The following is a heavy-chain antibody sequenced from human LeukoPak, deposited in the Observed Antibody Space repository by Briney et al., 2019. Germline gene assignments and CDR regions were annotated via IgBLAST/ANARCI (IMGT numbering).Heavy chain of an antibody. Sequence: GESLKISCKGSGYSFTNYWINWVRQMPGKGLEWMGKIDPSDSYTNYSPSFQGHVTISADKSISTAYLQWSSLKASDTAMYYCARSLSSGWPGLGYWGQGALVTVSS. V-gene: IGHV5-10-1*01. CDR3: ARSLSSGWPGLGY. CDR1: GYSFTNYW. CDR2: IDPSDSYT. J-gene: IGHJ4*02. D-gene: IGHD6-19*01.